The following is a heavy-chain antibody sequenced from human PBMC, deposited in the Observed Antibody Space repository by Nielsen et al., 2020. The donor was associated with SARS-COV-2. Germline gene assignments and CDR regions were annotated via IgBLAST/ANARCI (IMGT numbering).Heavy chain of an antibody. CDR1: GFTFGTYG. V-gene: IGHV3-30*18. J-gene: IGHJ4*02. Sequence: GESLKISCAASGFTFGTYGMHWVRQAPGKGLEWVAVTSYDETYRYYADSVKGRFTISRDNSKNTLYLQMNSLRAEDTAVYFCAKEISGQDIVVVPAALFDYWGQGTLVTVSS. D-gene: IGHD2-2*01. CDR2: TSYDETYR. CDR3: AKEISGQDIVVVPAALFDY.